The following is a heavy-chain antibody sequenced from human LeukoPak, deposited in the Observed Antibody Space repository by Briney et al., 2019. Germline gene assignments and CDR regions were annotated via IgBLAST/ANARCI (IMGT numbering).Heavy chain of an antibody. Sequence: GGSLRLSWAASGFTFSSYSMNWVRQAPGRGLEWVSSISSSSSYIYYADSVKGRFTISGDNAKNSLYLQMNSLRAEDTAVYYCARGGYCSGGSCYPYDWGQGTLVTVSS. D-gene: IGHD2-15*01. CDR2: ISSSSSYI. CDR3: ARGGYCSGGSCYPYD. CDR1: GFTFSSYS. J-gene: IGHJ4*02. V-gene: IGHV3-21*01.